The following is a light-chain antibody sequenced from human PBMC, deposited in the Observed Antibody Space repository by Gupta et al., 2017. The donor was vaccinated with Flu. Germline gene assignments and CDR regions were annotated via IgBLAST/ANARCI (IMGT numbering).Light chain of an antibody. CDR3: QQYDSCWT. CDR2: KAS. CDR1: QSISSW. J-gene: IGKJ1*01. V-gene: IGKV1-5*03. Sequence: DIQMTQSPSTLSASVGDRVTITCRASQSISSWLAWYQQKPGKAPKLLIYKASSLKSGVPSRFGGSGSGTEFTLTISSLQPDDFATYYCQQYDSCWTFGQGTKVEIK.